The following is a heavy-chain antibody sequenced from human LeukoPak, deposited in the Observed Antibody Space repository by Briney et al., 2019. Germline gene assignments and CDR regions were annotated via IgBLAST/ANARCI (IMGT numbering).Heavy chain of an antibody. Sequence: PGGSLRLSCAASGFTFSSYGMHWVRQAPGKGLEWVAVIWYDGSNKCYADSVKGRFTISRDNSKNTLYLQMNSLRAEDTAVYYCARDRGPYVLLWFGELNWFDPWGQGTLVTVSS. D-gene: IGHD3-10*01. J-gene: IGHJ5*02. V-gene: IGHV3-33*01. CDR1: GFTFSSYG. CDR3: ARDRGPYVLLWFGELNWFDP. CDR2: IWYDGSNK.